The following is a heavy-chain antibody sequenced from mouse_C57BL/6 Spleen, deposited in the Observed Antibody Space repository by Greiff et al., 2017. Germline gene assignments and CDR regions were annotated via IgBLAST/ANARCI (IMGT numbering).Heavy chain of an antibody. CDR2: IWRGGST. V-gene: IGHV2-5*01. CDR1: GFSLTSYG. CDR3: ATMDGYYSWFAY. D-gene: IGHD2-3*01. Sequence: LQGVESGPGLVQPSQSLSITCTVSGFSLTSYGVHWVRQSPGKGLEWLGVIWRGGSTDYNAAFMSRLSITKDNAKSQVFLKMNSLQADDTAIYYCATMDGYYSWFAYWGQGTLVTVSA. J-gene: IGHJ3*01.